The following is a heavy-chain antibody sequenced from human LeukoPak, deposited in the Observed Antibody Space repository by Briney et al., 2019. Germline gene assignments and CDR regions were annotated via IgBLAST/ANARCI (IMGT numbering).Heavy chain of an antibody. CDR2: ISWDGGST. CDR3: AKDGTSSLVYYYYYMDV. D-gene: IGHD1-1*01. CDR1: GFTFDDYT. V-gene: IGHV3-43*01. Sequence: GGSLRLSCAASGFTFDDYTMHWVRQAPGKGLEWVSLISWDGGSTYYADSVKGRFTISRDNSKNSLYLQMNSLRTEDTALYYCAKDGTSSLVYYYYYMDVWGKGTTVTVSS. J-gene: IGHJ6*03.